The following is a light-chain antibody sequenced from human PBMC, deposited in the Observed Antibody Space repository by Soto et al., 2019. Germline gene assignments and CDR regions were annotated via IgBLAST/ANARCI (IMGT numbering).Light chain of an antibody. Sequence: QSALTQPPSASGSPGQSVTISCTGTSSDVGGYNYVSWYQQHPGKAPKLMIYEVSKRPSGVPDRFSGSKSGNTASLTISGLQADDEADYYCSSYGGSNTFGVFGTGTKATVL. CDR2: EVS. CDR3: SSYGGSNTFGV. V-gene: IGLV2-8*01. CDR1: SSDVGGYNY. J-gene: IGLJ1*01.